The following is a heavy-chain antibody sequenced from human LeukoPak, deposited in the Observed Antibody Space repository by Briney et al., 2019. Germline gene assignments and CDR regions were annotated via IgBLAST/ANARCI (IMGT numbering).Heavy chain of an antibody. CDR3: AIELPTPKEQVV. D-gene: IGHD6-13*01. CDR2: ISSSSSYI. CDR1: GFTFSSYS. Sequence: PGGSLRLSCAASGFTFSSYSMNWVRQAPGKGLEWVSSISSSSSYIYYADSVKGRFTISRDNAKNSLYLQMNSLRVEDTAVYYCAIELPTPKEQVVWGQGTLVTVSS. J-gene: IGHJ4*02. V-gene: IGHV3-21*04.